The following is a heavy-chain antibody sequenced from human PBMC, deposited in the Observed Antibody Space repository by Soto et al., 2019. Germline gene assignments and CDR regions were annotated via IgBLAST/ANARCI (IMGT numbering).Heavy chain of an antibody. CDR1: GGTFSSYA. V-gene: IGHV1-69*12. CDR2: IIPIFGTA. J-gene: IGHJ4*02. Sequence: QVQLVQSGAEVKKPGSSVKVSCKASGGTFSSYAISWVRQAPGQGLEWMGGIIPIFGTANYAQKFQGRVTFPGDESTGTAYMELSGLGDDATAVYYCGSERGATADYWGKGTLVKVS. D-gene: IGHD1-26*01. CDR3: GSERGATADY.